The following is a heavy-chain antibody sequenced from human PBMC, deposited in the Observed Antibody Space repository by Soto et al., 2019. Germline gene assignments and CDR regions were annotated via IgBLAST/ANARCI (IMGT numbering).Heavy chain of an antibody. CDR1: GVTFRGYA. Sequence: GGSLRLSCAGSGVTFRGYAVHWVRQAPGKGLEWVTVISDDGSKTYYVDSVKGRFTVSRDDSTNTVFLQMSSLRTEDTAVYHCARAYQLTYYFDYWGPGTLVTVSS. V-gene: IGHV3-30*14. CDR3: ARAYQLTYYFDY. CDR2: ISDDGSKT. D-gene: IGHD2-21*01. J-gene: IGHJ4*02.